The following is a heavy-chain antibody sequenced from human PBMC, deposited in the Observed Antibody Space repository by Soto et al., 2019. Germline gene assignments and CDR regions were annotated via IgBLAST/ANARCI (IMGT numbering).Heavy chain of an antibody. V-gene: IGHV1-69*02. CDR2: IIPIRGIA. CDR1: GGTFSSYT. Sequence: SVKVSCKASGGTFSSYTISWVRQAPGQGLEWMGRIIPIRGIANYAQKFQGRVTMTRDKSTSTVYMELSSLRSEDTAVYYCATWGIAARTPVDYWGQGTLVTVSS. D-gene: IGHD6-6*01. CDR3: ATWGIAARTPVDY. J-gene: IGHJ4*02.